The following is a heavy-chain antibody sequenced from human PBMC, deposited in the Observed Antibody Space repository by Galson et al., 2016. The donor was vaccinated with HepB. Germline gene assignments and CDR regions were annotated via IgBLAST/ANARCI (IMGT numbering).Heavy chain of an antibody. Sequence: SVKVSCKASGYTFTNYGISRVRQAPGQGLEWMGWISAYNGNTNYAQKFQGRVTMTRDTSTTTAYMELRSLRYDDKAVYYCAIRGGDGYNLLDYWGQGTLVTVSS. CDR1: GYTFTNYG. V-gene: IGHV1-18*01. D-gene: IGHD5-24*01. CDR2: ISAYNGNT. CDR3: AIRGGDGYNLLDY. J-gene: IGHJ4*02.